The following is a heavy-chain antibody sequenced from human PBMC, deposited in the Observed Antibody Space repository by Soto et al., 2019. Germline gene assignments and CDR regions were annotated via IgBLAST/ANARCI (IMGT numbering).Heavy chain of an antibody. CDR3: ARGVVVTGNFDS. D-gene: IGHD3-10*01. Sequence: QVQLEESGPGLVKPSQTLSLTCSVSDGSFNTSGFFWNWIRQHPGKGLEGIGYIYNTGSAFYNPSLKSGVDLSVDTSNTHFSLGLHSLTVADTAVYFCARGVVVTGNFDSWGHGNLVTVSS. CDR1: DGSFNTSGFF. J-gene: IGHJ4*01. V-gene: IGHV4-31*03. CDR2: IYNTGSA.